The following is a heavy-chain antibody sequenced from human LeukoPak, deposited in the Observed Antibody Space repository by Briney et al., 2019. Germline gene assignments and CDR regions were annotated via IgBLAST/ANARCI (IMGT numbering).Heavy chain of an antibody. Sequence: SVTVSCKASGGTFNSYAISWVRQVPGHGLEWMGRIIPIFGAVDYAQKFQGRVTITADNSTSTAYMELISLKSEDTAVYYCARGPIDMATDRPAEYFHHWGQGTLVTVSS. J-gene: IGHJ1*01. CDR1: GGTFNSYA. CDR3: ARGPIDMATDRPAEYFHH. D-gene: IGHD5-24*01. CDR2: IIPIFGAV. V-gene: IGHV1-69*06.